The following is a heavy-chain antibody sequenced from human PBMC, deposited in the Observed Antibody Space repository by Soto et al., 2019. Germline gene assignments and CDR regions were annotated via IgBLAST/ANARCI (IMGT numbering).Heavy chain of an antibody. J-gene: IGHJ4*02. D-gene: IGHD4-17*01. Sequence: EVQLVESGGGLVQPGRSLRLSCAASGFTVDDYAMHWVRQAPGKGLEWVSGISWNSETIDYADSVKGRFTISRDNAKSSLFQQMNSLRPDDTALYYCAKAMKWGGMTTIHYFDSWGQGTLVTVSS. V-gene: IGHV3-9*01. CDR3: AKAMKWGGMTTIHYFDS. CDR2: ISWNSETI. CDR1: GFTVDDYA.